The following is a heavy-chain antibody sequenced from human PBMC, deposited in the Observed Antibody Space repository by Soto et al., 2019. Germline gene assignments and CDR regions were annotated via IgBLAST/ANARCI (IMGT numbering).Heavy chain of an antibody. CDR1: GYSISSGYY. Sequence: SETLSLTCAVSGYSISSGYYWGWIRQPPGKGLEWIGSIYHSGSTYYNPSLKSRVTISVDTSKNQFSLKLSSVTAADTAVYYCARDGGYSREFDYWGQGTLVTVSS. D-gene: IGHD5-18*01. J-gene: IGHJ4*02. V-gene: IGHV4-38-2*02. CDR2: IYHSGST. CDR3: ARDGGYSREFDY.